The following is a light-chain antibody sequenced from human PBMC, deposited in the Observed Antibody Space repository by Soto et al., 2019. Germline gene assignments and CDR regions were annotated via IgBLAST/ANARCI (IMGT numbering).Light chain of an antibody. CDR2: GAS. CDR1: QSVSSN. J-gene: IGKJ2*02. Sequence: EIVMTQSPATLSVSPGERATLSCRASQSVSSNLAWYQQKPGQAPRLLIYGASTRATGIPARFSGSGSGTEFTLTISGLQSEDFAVYYCQQGSTFGQGTKLEIK. V-gene: IGKV3-15*01. CDR3: QQGST.